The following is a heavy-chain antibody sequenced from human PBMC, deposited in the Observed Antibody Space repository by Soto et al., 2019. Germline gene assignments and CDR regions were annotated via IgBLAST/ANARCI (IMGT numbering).Heavy chain of an antibody. CDR2: ISYDGSNK. V-gene: IGHV3-30*18. D-gene: IGHD6-6*01. Sequence: LGGSLRLSCAASGFTFSSYGMHWVRQAPGKGLEWVAVISYDGSNKYYADSVKGRFTISRDNSKNTLYLQMNSLRAEDTAVYYCAKDWYSSSSNWFDPWGQGTLVTVSS. CDR3: AKDWYSSSSNWFDP. CDR1: GFTFSSYG. J-gene: IGHJ5*02.